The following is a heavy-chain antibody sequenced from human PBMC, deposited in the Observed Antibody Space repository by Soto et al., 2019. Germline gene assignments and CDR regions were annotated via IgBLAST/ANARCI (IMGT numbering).Heavy chain of an antibody. D-gene: IGHD4-4*01. Sequence: SVKVSCKASGGAFSSYAISWVRQAPGQGLEWMGGIIPIFGTANYAQKFQGRVTITADESTSTAYMELSSLRSEDTAVYYCARERSMTVTNLYYFDYWGQGTLVTVSS. J-gene: IGHJ4*02. CDR3: ARERSMTVTNLYYFDY. V-gene: IGHV1-69*13. CDR1: GGAFSSYA. CDR2: IIPIFGTA.